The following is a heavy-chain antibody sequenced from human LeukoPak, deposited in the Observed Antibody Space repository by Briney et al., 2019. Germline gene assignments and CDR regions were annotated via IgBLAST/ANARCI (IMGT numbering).Heavy chain of an antibody. J-gene: IGHJ4*02. Sequence: PSETLSLTCIVSGGSISSTTYYWGWIRQPPGKRLEWIGSIYYSGNTYYNPSLKSRVTISIDTSKNQFSLNLNSVTAADTAVYYCARDKGPDYYDSSGYYYFDYWGQGTLVTVSS. D-gene: IGHD3-22*01. CDR1: GGSISSTTYY. CDR2: IYYSGNT. V-gene: IGHV4-39*07. CDR3: ARDKGPDYYDSSGYYYFDY.